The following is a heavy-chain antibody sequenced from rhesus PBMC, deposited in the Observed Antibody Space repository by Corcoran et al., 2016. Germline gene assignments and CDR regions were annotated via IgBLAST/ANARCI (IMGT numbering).Heavy chain of an antibody. CDR1: GSSISSYW. D-gene: IGHD4-4*01. CDR3: ARSGYGSGGVY. Sequence: QVQLQESGPGLVKPSETLSLTCAVSGSSISSYWWSWIRQPPGKGLEWIGEIFGNSGNSYYNTSLQSRVIISKDASKDQFSLKLSSVTAADTAVYYYARSGYGSGGVYWGQGILVTVSS. J-gene: IGHJ4*01. V-gene: IGHV4-80*01. CDR2: IFGNSGNS.